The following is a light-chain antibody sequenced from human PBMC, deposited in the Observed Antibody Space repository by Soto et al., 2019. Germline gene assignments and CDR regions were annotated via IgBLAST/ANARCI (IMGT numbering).Light chain of an antibody. CDR2: AAS. CDR3: QPSYSTPRT. CDR1: QSISSY. J-gene: IGKJ1*01. Sequence: DIQMTQSPSSLSASVGARVTITCRASQSISSYLNWYQQKPGKAPMLLIYAASSLQSGVPSRFSGSVSGTDFTLTISSLQPVGFATYYLQPSYSTPRTFVQETTGNI. V-gene: IGKV1-39*01.